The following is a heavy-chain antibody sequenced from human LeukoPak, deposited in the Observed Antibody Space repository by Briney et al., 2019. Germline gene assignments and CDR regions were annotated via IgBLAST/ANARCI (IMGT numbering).Heavy chain of an antibody. CDR1: GVSISSSNFY. CDR3: AGNWQHRYFDL. D-gene: IGHD1-1*01. CDR2: IYYSGST. Sequence: SETLSLTCTASGVSISSSNFYWGWLRPPPGKGLEWIGSIYYSGSTYYYPYLKSRRIISVDTYKNQFSLKLSSVPAADTAVYYCAGNWQHRYFDLWGRGTLVTVSS. V-gene: IGHV4-39*07. J-gene: IGHJ2*01.